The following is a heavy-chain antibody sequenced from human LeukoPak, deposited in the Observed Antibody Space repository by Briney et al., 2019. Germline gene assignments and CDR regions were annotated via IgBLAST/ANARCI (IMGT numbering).Heavy chain of an antibody. CDR1: GFTFSNYG. J-gene: IGHJ4*02. Sequence: GGSLRLSCAASGFTFSNYGMSWVRQAPGKGVEWVSCISSSSSYIYYADSVKGRFTISRDNAKNSLYLQMNSPRVEDTAVYYCARAHNWKYGTFDYWGQGTLVTVSS. CDR2: ISSSSSYI. V-gene: IGHV3-21*01. D-gene: IGHD1-7*01. CDR3: ARAHNWKYGTFDY.